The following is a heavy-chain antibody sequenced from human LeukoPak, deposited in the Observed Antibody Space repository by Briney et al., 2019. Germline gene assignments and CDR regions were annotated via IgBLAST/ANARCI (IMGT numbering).Heavy chain of an antibody. D-gene: IGHD3-22*01. Sequence: GGSLRLSCAASGFTFSSYSMNWVRQAPGKGLEWVSSISSSSSYIYYADSVKGRFTISRDNAKNSLYPQMNSLRAEDTAVYYCATHGGRNYYDSSGYYYWGQGTLVTVSS. CDR1: GFTFSSYS. J-gene: IGHJ4*02. CDR2: ISSSSSYI. V-gene: IGHV3-21*01. CDR3: ATHGGRNYYDSSGYYY.